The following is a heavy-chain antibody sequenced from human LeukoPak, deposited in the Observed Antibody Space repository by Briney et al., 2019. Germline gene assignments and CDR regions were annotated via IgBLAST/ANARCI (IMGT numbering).Heavy chain of an antibody. D-gene: IGHD3-10*01. CDR2: INPNSGGT. V-gene: IGHV1-2*02. CDR3: ARDSGERGSGSYLIAY. J-gene: IGHJ4*02. Sequence: ASVKVSCKASGYTFTGYYMCWVRQAPGQGLEWMGWINPNSGGTNYAQKFQGRVNMSRDTYITTAYMELSRLRSDNTAVYYCARDSGERGSGSYLIAYWGQGTLVTVSS. CDR1: GYTFTGYY.